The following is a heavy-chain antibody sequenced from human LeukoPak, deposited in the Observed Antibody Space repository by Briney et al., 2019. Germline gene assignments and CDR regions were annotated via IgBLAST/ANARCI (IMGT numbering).Heavy chain of an antibody. J-gene: IGHJ5*02. D-gene: IGHD3-22*01. CDR2: IYHSGST. CDR1: GGSISSGGYS. Sequence: SETLSLTCAVSGGSISSGGYSWSWIRQPPGTGLEWIGYIYHSGSTYYNPSLKSRVTISVDRSKNQFSLKLSSVTAADTAVYYCARGSSGYYYWFDPWGQGTLVTVSS. CDR3: ARGSSGYYYWFDP. V-gene: IGHV4-30-2*01.